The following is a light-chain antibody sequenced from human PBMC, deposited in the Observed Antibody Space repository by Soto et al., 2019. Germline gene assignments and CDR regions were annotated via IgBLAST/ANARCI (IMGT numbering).Light chain of an antibody. CDR1: SSNLGAGYD. CDR2: GNR. J-gene: IGLJ2*01. Sequence: QLVLTQPPSVSGAPGQRVTISCTGNSSNLGAGYDVHWYQQLPGAAPKLVIFGNRNRPSGVPERFSGSKSGTSASLAITGLQAEDEADYYCSSDTGSNNLGVFGGGTKLTVL. CDR3: SSDTGSNNLGV. V-gene: IGLV1-40*01.